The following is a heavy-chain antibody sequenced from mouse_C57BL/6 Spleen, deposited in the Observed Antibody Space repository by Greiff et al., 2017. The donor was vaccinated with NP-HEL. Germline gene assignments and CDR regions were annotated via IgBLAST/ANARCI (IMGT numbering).Heavy chain of an antibody. J-gene: IGHJ3*01. CDR3: ASGLRQWFAY. Sequence: EVKLQESGAELVKPGASVKLSCTASGFNIKDYYMHWVKQRTEQGLEWIGRIDPEDGETKYAPKFQGKATITADTSSNTAYLQLSSLTSEDTAVYYCASGLRQWFAYWGQGTLVTVSA. CDR2: IDPEDGET. V-gene: IGHV14-2*01. CDR1: GFNIKDYY. D-gene: IGHD2-4*01.